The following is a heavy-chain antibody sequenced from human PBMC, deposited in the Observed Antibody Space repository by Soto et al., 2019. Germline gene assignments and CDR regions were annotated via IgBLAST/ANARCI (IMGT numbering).Heavy chain of an antibody. CDR2: IYWDDDK. CDR1: GFSLSTSGVG. CDR3: AHRRYSGYGFDY. V-gene: IGHV2-5*02. D-gene: IGHD5-12*01. J-gene: IGHJ4*02. Sequence: QITLKESGPTLVKPTQTLTLTCSFSGFSLSTSGVGVGWIRQPPGKALEWLALIYWDDDKRYSPSLKSRLTITKDTSKNQVVLTMTNMDPVDTATYYCAHRRYSGYGFDYWGQGTLVIVSS.